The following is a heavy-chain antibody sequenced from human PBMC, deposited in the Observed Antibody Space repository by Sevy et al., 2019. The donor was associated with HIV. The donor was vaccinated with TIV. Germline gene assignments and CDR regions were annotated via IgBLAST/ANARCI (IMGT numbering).Heavy chain of an antibody. V-gene: IGHV3-33*01. CDR2: IWYEGINK. J-gene: IGHJ4*01. Sequence: GRSLRLSCTASGFAFSTYGMHWVRQAPGKGLEWVAIIWYEGINKDYAEPVKGRFTISRDNSKNTLYLQMNSLRVDDTAEYYCARERRSSWIDYWGQGTLVTVSS. CDR3: ARERRSSWIDY. D-gene: IGHD5-12*01. CDR1: GFAFSTYG.